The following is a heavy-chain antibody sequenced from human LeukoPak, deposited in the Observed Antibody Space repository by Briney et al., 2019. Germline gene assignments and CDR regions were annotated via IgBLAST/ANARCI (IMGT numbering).Heavy chain of an antibody. CDR1: GGSISSYY. D-gene: IGHD3-9*01. CDR3: ARGGRAYYDILTGHHYYYYMDV. Sequence: PSETLSLTCTVSGGSISSYYWSWIRQPPGKGLEWIGYIYYSGSTNYNPSLKSRVTISVDTSKNQFSLKLSSVTDADTAVYYCARGGRAYYDILTGHHYYYYMDVWGKGTTVAVSS. V-gene: IGHV4-59*01. CDR2: IYYSGST. J-gene: IGHJ6*03.